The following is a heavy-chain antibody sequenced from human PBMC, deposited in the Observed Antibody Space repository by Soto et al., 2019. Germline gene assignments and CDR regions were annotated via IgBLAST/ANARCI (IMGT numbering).Heavy chain of an antibody. CDR3: ARVDYGGNSDYFFQH. CDR2: IYYSGST. J-gene: IGHJ1*01. Sequence: SETLSLTCTVSGGSISSSSYYWGWIRQPPGKGLEWIGSIYYSGSTYFNPSLKSRITISVDTSKNQFSLKLSSVTAADTAIYYCARVDYGGNSDYFFQHWGRGTMVTVSS. V-gene: IGHV4-39*07. CDR1: GGSISSSSYY. D-gene: IGHD4-17*01.